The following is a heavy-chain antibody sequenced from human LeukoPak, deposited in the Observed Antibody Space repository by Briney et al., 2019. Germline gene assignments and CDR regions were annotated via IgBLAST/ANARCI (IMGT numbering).Heavy chain of an antibody. J-gene: IGHJ5*02. V-gene: IGHV3-53*01. D-gene: IGHD2-2*01. CDR2: IYSGGST. CDR3: AKDSSPVPRYNWFDP. Sequence: VSVIYSGGSTYYADSVKGRFTISRDNSKNTLYLQMNSLRAEDTAVYYCAKDSSPVPRYNWFDPWGQGTLVTVSS.